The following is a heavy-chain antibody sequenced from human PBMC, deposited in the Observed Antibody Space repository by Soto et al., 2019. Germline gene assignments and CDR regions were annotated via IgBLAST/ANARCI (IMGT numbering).Heavy chain of an antibody. D-gene: IGHD2-15*01. CDR3: TRSFYWRGGSCYGGGFDY. CDR1: GYSVSSSSNY. V-gene: IGHV4-61*01. J-gene: IGHJ4*01. Sequence: QVQLQESGPGLVEPSETLSLTCTVSGYSVSSSSNYWSWIRQPPGKALECNAYIYYSGSTNYNPPIMRLLDISIDALYSQFGMKVNSVTDADRAVYYCTRSFYWRGGSCYGGGFDYWGRGPLVCVSS. CDR2: IYYSGST.